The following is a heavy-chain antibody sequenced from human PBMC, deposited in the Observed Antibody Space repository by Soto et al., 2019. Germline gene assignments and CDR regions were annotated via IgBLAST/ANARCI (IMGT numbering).Heavy chain of an antibody. Sequence: QAQLVESGGGVVQPGRSLRLSCEAAVSGFSFSNYGMHWVRQAPGKGLEWVAVISYDGSRKNYADSVRGRFIISRDNSKKTLSLQMNSLKREDTGVYFCARTRRGETAIITDGLDLWGQGTQVTVSS. CDR1: GFSFSNYG. CDR3: ARTRRGETAIITDGLDL. D-gene: IGHD5-18*01. J-gene: IGHJ5*02. V-gene: IGHV3-30*03. CDR2: ISYDGSRK.